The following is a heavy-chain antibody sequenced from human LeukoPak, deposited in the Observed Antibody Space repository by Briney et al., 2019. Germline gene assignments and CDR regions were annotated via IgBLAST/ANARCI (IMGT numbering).Heavy chain of an antibody. D-gene: IGHD3-3*01. CDR3: ARLGRLLEWLFRPFDY. Sequence: PSETLSLTCAVYGGSFSGYYWSWIRQPPGKGLEWIGEINHSGSTNYNPSLKSRVTISVDTSKNQFSLKLSSVTAADTAVYYCARLGRLLEWLFRPFDYWGQGTLVTVSS. CDR1: GGSFSGYY. J-gene: IGHJ4*02. CDR2: INHSGST. V-gene: IGHV4-34*01.